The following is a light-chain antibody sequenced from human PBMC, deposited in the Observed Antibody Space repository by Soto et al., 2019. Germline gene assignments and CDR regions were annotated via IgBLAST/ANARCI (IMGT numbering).Light chain of an antibody. CDR1: QSFTSSY. CDR3: QQYGSSPWT. V-gene: IGKV3-20*01. J-gene: IGKJ1*01. Sequence: EIVLTQSPGTQSLSPGERATLSCRASQSFTSSYLAWYQHKPGQAPRLLLSGTSSRATGIPDRFSGSGSGTDFTLTISELEPEDFAVYYCQQYGSSPWTVGQGNKVEIK. CDR2: GTS.